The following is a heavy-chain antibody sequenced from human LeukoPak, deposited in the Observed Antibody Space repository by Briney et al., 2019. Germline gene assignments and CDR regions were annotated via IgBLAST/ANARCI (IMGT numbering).Heavy chain of an antibody. J-gene: IGHJ5*02. V-gene: IGHV4-34*01. CDR3: ARGPRGYSYGYSSWFDP. D-gene: IGHD5-18*01. Sequence: SETLSLTCAVYGGSFSGYYWSWIRQPPGKGLEWIGEINHSGSTNYNPSLKSRVTISVDTSKNQFSLKLSSVTAADTAVYYCARGPRGYSYGYSSWFDPWGQGTLVTVSS. CDR1: GGSFSGYY. CDR2: INHSGST.